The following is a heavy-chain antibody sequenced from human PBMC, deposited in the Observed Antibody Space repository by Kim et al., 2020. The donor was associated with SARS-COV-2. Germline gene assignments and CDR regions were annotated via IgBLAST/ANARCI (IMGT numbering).Heavy chain of an antibody. Sequence: GGSLRLSCTTSGFTFSGHAMSWVRQAPGKGLEWVSSIDGSDGTNYYVDAVKGRFSISNDDSKNTLFLNMSALGADDTATYYCLKGGWGWIWDYWGQGTLVTVSS. CDR2: IDGSDGTN. D-gene: IGHD2-21*01. CDR3: LKGGWGWIWDY. J-gene: IGHJ4*02. CDR1: GFTFSGHA. V-gene: IGHV3-23*01.